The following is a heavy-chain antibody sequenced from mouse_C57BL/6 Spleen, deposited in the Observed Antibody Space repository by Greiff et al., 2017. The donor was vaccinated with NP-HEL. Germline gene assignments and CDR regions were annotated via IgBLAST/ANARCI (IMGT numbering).Heavy chain of an antibody. J-gene: IGHJ2*01. V-gene: IGHV1-82*01. CDR1: GYAFSSSW. Sequence: QVQLQQSGPELVKPGASVKISCKASGYAFSSSWMNWVKQRPGKGLEWIGRIYPGDGDTNYNGKFKGKATLTADKSSSTAYMQLSSLTSEDSAVYFCARLTAQALDYWGEGTTLTVS. D-gene: IGHD3-2*02. CDR2: IYPGDGDT. CDR3: ARLTAQALDY.